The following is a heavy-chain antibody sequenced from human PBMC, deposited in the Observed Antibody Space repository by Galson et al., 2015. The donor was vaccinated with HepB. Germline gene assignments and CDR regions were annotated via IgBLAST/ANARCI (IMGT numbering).Heavy chain of an antibody. CDR2: VDPEDGET. D-gene: IGHD4-17*01. Sequence: VKVSCKVSGYTFTDYYMHWVQQAPGKGLEWMGPVDPEDGETIYAEKFQGRVTITADTSTDTAYMELSSLRSEDTAVYYCATSPTVTHNWFDPWGQGTLVTVSS. J-gene: IGHJ5*02. CDR1: GYTFTDYY. V-gene: IGHV1-69-2*01. CDR3: ATSPTVTHNWFDP.